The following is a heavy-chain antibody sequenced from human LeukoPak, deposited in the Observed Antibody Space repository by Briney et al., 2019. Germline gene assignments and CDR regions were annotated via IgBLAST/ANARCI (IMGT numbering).Heavy chain of an antibody. V-gene: IGHV3-21*01. CDR2: ISSSSSYI. D-gene: IGHD3-10*01. Sequence: GGSLRLSCAASGFTFSSYSMNWVRQAPGKGLEWVSSISSSSSYIYYADSVKGRFTISRDNAKNSLYLQMNSLRAEDTAVYYCARGSTMVRGKEGSPHWFDPWGQGTLVTVSS. CDR1: GFTFSSYS. CDR3: ARGSTMVRGKEGSPHWFDP. J-gene: IGHJ5*02.